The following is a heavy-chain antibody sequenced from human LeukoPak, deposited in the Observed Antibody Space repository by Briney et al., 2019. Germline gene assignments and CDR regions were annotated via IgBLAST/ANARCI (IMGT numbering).Heavy chain of an antibody. D-gene: IGHD2-15*01. J-gene: IGHJ4*02. Sequence: GALRLSCAASGFTFSDYAMHWVRQAPGKGLEYVSRISSNGGSTYYANSVKGRFTISRDNPKNTLFLQMGSLRAEDMAVYYCAREECSGGSCYFDYRGQGTLVTVSS. CDR1: GFTFSDYA. CDR3: AREECSGGSCYFDY. CDR2: ISSNGGST. V-gene: IGHV3-64*01.